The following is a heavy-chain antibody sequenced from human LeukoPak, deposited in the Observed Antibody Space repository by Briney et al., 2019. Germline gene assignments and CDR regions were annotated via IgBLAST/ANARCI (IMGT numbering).Heavy chain of an antibody. CDR2: IDPSDSYT. D-gene: IGHD1-1*01. CDR3: ARYTTGAFDY. J-gene: IGHJ4*02. V-gene: IGHV5-10-1*01. CDR1: GYSFTSYW. Sequence: GESLKISCKGSGYSFTSYWITWVRQMPGKGLEWMGRIDPSDSYTNYSPSFQGHVTISADKSISTAYLQWSSLKASDTTMYYCARYTTGAFDYWGQGTLVTVSS.